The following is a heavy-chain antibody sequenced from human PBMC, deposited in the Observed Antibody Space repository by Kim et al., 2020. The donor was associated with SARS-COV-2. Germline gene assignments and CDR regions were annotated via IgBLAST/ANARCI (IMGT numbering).Heavy chain of an antibody. D-gene: IGHD1-1*01. CDR1: GFTFSSYA. V-gene: IGHV3-23*01. J-gene: IGHJ4*02. CDR2: IRGNGGST. Sequence: GGSLRLSCAASGFTFSSYAMSWVRQAPGKGLEWVSGIRGNGGSTYYADSVKGRFTISRDNSKNTLYLQMNSLRVEDTAVYYCVKNVGTTVFFDYWGQGTLTVSS. CDR3: VKNVGTTVFFDY.